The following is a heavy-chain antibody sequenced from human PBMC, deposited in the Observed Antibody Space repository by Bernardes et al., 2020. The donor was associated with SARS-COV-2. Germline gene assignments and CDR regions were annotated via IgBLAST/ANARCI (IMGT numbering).Heavy chain of an antibody. CDR1: GFTFSSYA. D-gene: IGHD2-2*02. V-gene: IGHV3-30*04. J-gene: IGHJ4*02. Sequence: GGSLRLSCAASGFTFSSYAMHWVRQAPGKGLEWVAVISYDGSNKYYADSVEGRFTITRDKSKNTTYLQMNSLRVEDTAVYYCARVSGCSSTSCYSFFDYCGQGTLVTVSS. CDR2: ISYDGSNK. CDR3: ARVSGCSSTSCYSFFDY.